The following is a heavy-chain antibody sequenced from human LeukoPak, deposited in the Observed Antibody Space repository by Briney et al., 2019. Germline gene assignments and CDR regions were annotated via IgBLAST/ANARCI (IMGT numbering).Heavy chain of an antibody. D-gene: IGHD2-2*01. CDR1: GGTFSSYA. J-gene: IGHJ5*02. CDR2: IIPIFGTA. CDR3: ARGVPAAGESGWFDP. V-gene: IGHV1-69*01. Sequence: GSSVKVSCKASGGTFSSYAISWVRQAPGQGLEWMGGIIPIFGTANYAQKFQGRVTTTADESTSTAYMEPSSLRSEDTAVYYCARGVPAAGESGWFDPWGQGTLVTVSS.